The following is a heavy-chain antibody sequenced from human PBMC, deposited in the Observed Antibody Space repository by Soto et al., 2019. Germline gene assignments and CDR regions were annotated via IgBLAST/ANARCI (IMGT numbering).Heavy chain of an antibody. CDR3: ARDSSSSLVDY. V-gene: IGHV1-46*01. Sequence: ASGKISCKGSCYTLSTSYYMHWVRQAPGQGLEWMGIINPSGGSTSYAQKFQGRVTMTRDTSTSTVYMELSSLRSEDTAVYYCARDSSSSLVDYWRQGNLVTVSS. CDR2: INPSGGST. CDR1: CYTLSTSYY. J-gene: IGHJ4*02. D-gene: IGHD6-6*01.